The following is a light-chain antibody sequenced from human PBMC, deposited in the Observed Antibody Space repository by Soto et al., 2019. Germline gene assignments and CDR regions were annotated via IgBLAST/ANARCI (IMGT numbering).Light chain of an antibody. CDR3: SSYASSSTYV. V-gene: IGLV2-14*03. CDR1: SSDVGGYNY. Sequence: QSVLTQPASVSGSPGQSITISCTGTSSDVGGYNYVSWYQQHPGKAPKLMLYDVSNRPSGVSNRFSGSKSGNSASLTISGLQAGDEADYYCSSYASSSTYVFGTGTKVTVL. J-gene: IGLJ1*01. CDR2: DVS.